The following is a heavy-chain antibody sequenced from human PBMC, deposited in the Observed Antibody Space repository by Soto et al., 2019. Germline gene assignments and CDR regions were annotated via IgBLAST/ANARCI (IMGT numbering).Heavy chain of an antibody. CDR1: GGSISSGDYY. CDR2: IYYSGST. Sequence: QVQLQESGPGLVKPSQTLSLTCTVSGGSISSGDYYWSWIRQPPGKGLEWIGYIYYSGSTYYNPSLKSRVTISVDPSTNQCSLKLSSVTAADTAVYYCARGHIVVAHLQNRFDPWGQGTLVTVSS. D-gene: IGHD2-21*01. V-gene: IGHV4-30-4*01. CDR3: ARGHIVVAHLQNRFDP. J-gene: IGHJ5*02.